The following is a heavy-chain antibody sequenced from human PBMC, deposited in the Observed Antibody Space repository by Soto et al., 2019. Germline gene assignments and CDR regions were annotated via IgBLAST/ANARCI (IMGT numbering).Heavy chain of an antibody. CDR2: VYYSGST. D-gene: IGHD2-8*02. CDR3: ARDKITGLFDY. V-gene: IGHV4-39*07. J-gene: IGHJ4*02. CDR1: GDSIGSSNYH. Sequence: SETLSLTCTVSGDSIGSSNYHWGWIRQPPGKGLEWIGSVYYSGSTYYNPSLKSRVTISVDTSKNQFSLKLTSVTAADTAVYYCARDKITGLFDYWGQGTLVTVSS.